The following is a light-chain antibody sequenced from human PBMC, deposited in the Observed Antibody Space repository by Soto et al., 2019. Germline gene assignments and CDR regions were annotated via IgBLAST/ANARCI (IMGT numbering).Light chain of an antibody. CDR2: DAS. V-gene: IGKV1-13*02. Sequence: AILLTQSPSSLSASAGDRVTITCRASQGISSALAWYQQKPGKAPKLLIYDASSLESGVPSRFSGSGSGTDFTLTISSLQPEDFATYYCQQFNSYPITFGQGTRLEIK. CDR1: QGISSA. J-gene: IGKJ5*01. CDR3: QQFNSYPIT.